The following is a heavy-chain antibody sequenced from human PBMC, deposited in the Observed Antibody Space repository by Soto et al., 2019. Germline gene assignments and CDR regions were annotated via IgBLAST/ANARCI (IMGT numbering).Heavy chain of an antibody. CDR3: TRDSRTPAYSISDP. V-gene: IGHV3-7*03. Sequence: GGSLRLSCVASGFTFSTHWISWVRQAPGKGLEWVANIKEDGIEKNYVDSVKGRFTIYRDNARTSMYLQMDSLRAEDTAVYYCTRDSRTPAYSISDPWGQGTLVTVSS. CDR1: GFTFSTHW. CDR2: IKEDGIEK. D-gene: IGHD6-6*01. J-gene: IGHJ5*02.